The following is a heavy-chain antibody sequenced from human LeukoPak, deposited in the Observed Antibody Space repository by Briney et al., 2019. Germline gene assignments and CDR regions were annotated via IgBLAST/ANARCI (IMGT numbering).Heavy chain of an antibody. Sequence: PSETLSLTCTVSGGSISSYYWSWIRQPLGKGLEWIGYIYYIGSTNYNPTLKSRVTISVDTSKHQFSLKLSSVTAADTAVYYCARGSSSSWYPEYFQHWGQGTLVTVSS. J-gene: IGHJ1*01. CDR1: GGSISSYY. CDR3: ARGSSSSWYPEYFQH. CDR2: IYYIGST. D-gene: IGHD6-13*01. V-gene: IGHV4-59*01.